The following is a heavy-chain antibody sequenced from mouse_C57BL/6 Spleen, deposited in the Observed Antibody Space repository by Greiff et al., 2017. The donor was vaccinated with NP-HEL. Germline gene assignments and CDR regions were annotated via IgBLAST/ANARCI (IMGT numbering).Heavy chain of an antibody. V-gene: IGHV2-4*01. Sequence: VKLQASGPGLVQPSQSLSITCTVSGFSLTSYGVHWVRQPPGKGLEWLGVIWSGGSTDYNAAFISRLSISKDNSKSQVFFKMNSLQADDTAIYYCAKNWGDGYYWYFDVWGTGTTVTVSS. CDR1: GFSLTSYG. D-gene: IGHD2-3*01. CDR3: AKNWGDGYYWYFDV. J-gene: IGHJ1*03. CDR2: IWSGGST.